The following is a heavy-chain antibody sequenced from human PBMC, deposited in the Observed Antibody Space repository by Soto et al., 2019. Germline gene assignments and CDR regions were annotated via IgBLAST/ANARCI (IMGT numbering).Heavy chain of an antibody. Sequence: PGGSLRLSCAASGFTFSSYAMSWVRQAPGKGLEWVSAISGSGGSTYYADSVKGRFTISRDNSKNTLYLQMNSLRSEDTAVYSCVRDRSGSYLEGFDYWGQGTLVTVSS. CDR3: VRDRSGSYLEGFDY. CDR1: GFTFSSYA. D-gene: IGHD1-26*01. CDR2: ISGSGGST. V-gene: IGHV3-23*01. J-gene: IGHJ4*02.